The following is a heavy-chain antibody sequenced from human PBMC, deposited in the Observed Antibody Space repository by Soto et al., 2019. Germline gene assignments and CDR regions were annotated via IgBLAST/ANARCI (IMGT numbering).Heavy chain of an antibody. CDR1: GYYISSSNW. CDR3: ARGLTYGSGTNWFDP. CDR2: IYYSGST. Sequence: SETLSLTCAVSGYYISSSNWWGWIRPPPGKGLEWIGYIYYSGSTNYNPSLKSRVTISVDTSKNQFSLKLSSVTAADTAVYYCARGLTYGSGTNWFDPWGQGTLVTVSS. D-gene: IGHD3-10*01. J-gene: IGHJ5*02. V-gene: IGHV4-28*03.